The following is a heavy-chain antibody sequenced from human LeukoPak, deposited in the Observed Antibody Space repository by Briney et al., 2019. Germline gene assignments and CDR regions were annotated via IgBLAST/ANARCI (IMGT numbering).Heavy chain of an antibody. D-gene: IGHD2-15*01. V-gene: IGHV1-46*01. CDR1: GYTFTSYY. CDR3: ARGVCSGGSCYFDY. CDR2: INPSGSST. J-gene: IGHJ4*02. Sequence: ASVKVSCKASGYTFTSYYMHWVRQAPGQGLEWMGLINPSGSSTSYAQKFQGRLSLTRDMSTSTDYMELSSLRSEDTAVYYCARGVCSGGSCYFDYWGQGTLVTVSS.